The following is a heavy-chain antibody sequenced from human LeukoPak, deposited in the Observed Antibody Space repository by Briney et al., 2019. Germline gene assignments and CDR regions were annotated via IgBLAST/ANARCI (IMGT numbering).Heavy chain of an antibody. CDR2: INPSGGST. D-gene: IGHD6-19*01. V-gene: IGHV1-46*01. Sequence: ASVKVSFKASGYTFTSYYMHWVRQAPGQGLEWMGIINPSGGSTSYAQKFQGRVTMTRDTSTSTVYMELSSLRSEDTAVYYCARTLYSSGWYAAAHYFDYWGQGTLVTVSS. CDR1: GYTFTSYY. CDR3: ARTLYSSGWYAAAHYFDY. J-gene: IGHJ4*02.